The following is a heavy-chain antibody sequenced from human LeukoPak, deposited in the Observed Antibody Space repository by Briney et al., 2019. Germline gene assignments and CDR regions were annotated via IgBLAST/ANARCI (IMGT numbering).Heavy chain of an antibody. CDR2: ISSSSSTI. J-gene: IGHJ4*02. V-gene: IGHV3-48*01. CDR1: GFTFSSYS. D-gene: IGHD3-22*01. Sequence: GGSLRLSCAASGFTFSSYSMNWVRQAPGKGLEWVSYISSSSSTIYYADSVKGRFTISRDNAKNSLYLQMNSLRAEDTAVYYCARDLSNWYDSSGYRPFDYWGQGTLVTVSS. CDR3: ARDLSNWYDSSGYRPFDY.